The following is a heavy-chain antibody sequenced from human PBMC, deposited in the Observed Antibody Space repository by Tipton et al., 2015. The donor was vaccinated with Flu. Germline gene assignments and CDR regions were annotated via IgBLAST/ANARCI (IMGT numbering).Heavy chain of an antibody. Sequence: TLSLTCTVSGGSISSYYWSWIRQPPGKGLEWIGYIYYSGSTNYNPSLKSRVTISVDTSKNQFSLKLSSVTAADTAVYYRAREGSGWYRNWFDPWGQGTLVTVSS. V-gene: IGHV4-59*01. CDR2: IYYSGST. D-gene: IGHD6-19*01. J-gene: IGHJ5*02. CDR3: AREGSGWYRNWFDP. CDR1: GGSISSYY.